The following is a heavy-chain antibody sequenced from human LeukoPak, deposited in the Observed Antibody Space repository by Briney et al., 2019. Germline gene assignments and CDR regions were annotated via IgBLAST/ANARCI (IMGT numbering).Heavy chain of an antibody. Sequence: GGSLRLSCAASGFTFRSYSMNWVRQAPGKGLEWVSSISSNSSYIHYADSVKGRFAISRDNDKNSLYLQMHSLRAEDTAVYYCASGGVAEGADYWGQGTLVTVSS. CDR1: GFTFRSYS. D-gene: IGHD2-15*01. CDR2: ISSNSSYI. CDR3: ASGGVAEGADY. J-gene: IGHJ4*02. V-gene: IGHV3-21*01.